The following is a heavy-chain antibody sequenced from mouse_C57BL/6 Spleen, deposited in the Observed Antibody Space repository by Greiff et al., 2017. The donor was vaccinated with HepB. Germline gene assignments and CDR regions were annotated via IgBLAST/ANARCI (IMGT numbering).Heavy chain of an antibody. CDR3: ARLIYDGYYVDY. Sequence: QVQLKESGAELARPGASVKLSCKASGYTFTSYGISWVKQRTGQGLEWIGEIYPRSGNTYYNEKFKGKATLTADKSSSTAYMELRSLTSEDSAVYFCARLIYDGYYVDYWGQGTTLTVSS. D-gene: IGHD2-3*01. J-gene: IGHJ2*01. V-gene: IGHV1-81*01. CDR1: GYTFTSYG. CDR2: IYPRSGNT.